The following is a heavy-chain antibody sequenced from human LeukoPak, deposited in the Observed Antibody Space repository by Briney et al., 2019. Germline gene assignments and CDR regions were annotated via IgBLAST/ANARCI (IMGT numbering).Heavy chain of an antibody. D-gene: IGHD2-15*01. CDR2: INTNTGNP. J-gene: IGHJ1*01. V-gene: IGHV7-4-1*02. CDR1: GYTFTSYT. CDR3: ARGSGNFQH. Sequence: ASVNVSCTASGYTFTSYTMNWVRQAPGQGLEWMGWINTNTGNPTYAQGFIGRFVFSLDTSVSTAYLQISSLKAEDTAVYYCARGSGNFQHWGQGTLVTVSS.